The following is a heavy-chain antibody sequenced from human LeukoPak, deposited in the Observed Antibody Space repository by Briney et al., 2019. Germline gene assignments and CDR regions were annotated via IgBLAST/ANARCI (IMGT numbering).Heavy chain of an antibody. V-gene: IGHV3-23*01. CDR2: ISGSGGST. CDR3: ATDPLGNRYSSTVY. D-gene: IGHD6-19*01. CDR1: GFTFSSYA. J-gene: IGHJ4*02. Sequence: PGGSLRLSCVASGFTFSSYAMSWVRQAPGKGLEWVSAISGSGGSTYYADSVKGRFTISRDNSKNTLYLQMNSLRAEDTAVYYCATDPLGNRYSSTVYWGQGTLVTVSS.